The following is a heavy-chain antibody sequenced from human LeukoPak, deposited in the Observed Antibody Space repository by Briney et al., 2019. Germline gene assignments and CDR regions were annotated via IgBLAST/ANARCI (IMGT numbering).Heavy chain of an antibody. CDR3: ARDGGGSSVDY. V-gene: IGHV1-2*02. D-gene: IGHD2-15*01. J-gene: IGHJ4*02. Sequence: ASVKVSCKASGYSFTGYYMDWVRQAPGQGLEWMGWINPNSGGTNYVQKFQGRVTMTRDTSISTAYMDLSSLISDDTAVYYCARDGGGSSVDYWGQGTLVTVSS. CDR2: INPNSGGT. CDR1: GYSFTGYY.